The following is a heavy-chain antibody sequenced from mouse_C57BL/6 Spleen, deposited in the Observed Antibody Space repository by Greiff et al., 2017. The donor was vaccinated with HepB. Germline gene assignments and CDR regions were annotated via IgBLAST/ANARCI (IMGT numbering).Heavy chain of an antibody. CDR3: AREGTTVVPFAY. J-gene: IGHJ2*01. Sequence: QVQLQQPGAELVKPGASVKMSCKASGYTFTSYWITWVKQRPGQGLEWIGDIYPGSGSTNYNEKFKSKATLTVDTSSSTAYMQLSSLTSEDSAVYYCAREGTTVVPFAYWGQGTTLTVSS. CDR2: IYPGSGST. CDR1: GYTFTSYW. V-gene: IGHV1-55*01. D-gene: IGHD1-1*01.